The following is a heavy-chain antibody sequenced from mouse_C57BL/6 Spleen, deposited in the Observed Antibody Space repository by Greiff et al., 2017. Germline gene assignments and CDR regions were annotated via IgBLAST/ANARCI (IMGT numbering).Heavy chain of an antibody. D-gene: IGHD2-3*01. CDR3: TPYDGYWYFDV. V-gene: IGHV1-15*01. CDR1: GYTFTDYE. J-gene: IGHJ1*03. Sequence: QVQLKESGAELVRPGASVTLSCKASGYTFTDYEMHWVKQTPVHGLEWIGAIDPETGGTAYNQKFKGKAILTADKSSSTAYMELRSLTSEDSAVYYCTPYDGYWYFDVWGTGTTVTVSS. CDR2: IDPETGGT.